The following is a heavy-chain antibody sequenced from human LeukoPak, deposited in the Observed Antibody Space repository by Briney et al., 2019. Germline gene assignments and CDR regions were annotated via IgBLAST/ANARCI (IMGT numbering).Heavy chain of an antibody. V-gene: IGHV4-34*01. CDR2: INHSGST. D-gene: IGHD2-8*01. Sequence: PSETLSLTCAVYGGSFSGYYWSWIRQPPGKGLEWIGEINHSGSTNYNPSLKHRVTISVATSTNQFSLKLSSVTAADTAVYYCARGRVLMVYAILNYYYGMDVWGQGTTVTVSS. J-gene: IGHJ6*02. CDR3: ARGRVLMVYAILNYYYGMDV. CDR1: GGSFSGYY.